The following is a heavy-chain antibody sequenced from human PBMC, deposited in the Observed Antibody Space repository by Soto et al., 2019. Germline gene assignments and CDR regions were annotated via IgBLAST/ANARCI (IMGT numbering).Heavy chain of an antibody. CDR3: ARDRQYSYGPYYYYYGMDV. V-gene: IGHV1-69*13. Sequence: GASVKVSCKASGGTFSSYAISWVRQAPGQGLEWMGGIIPIFGTANYAQKFKGRVTITADESTSTAYMELSSLRSEDTAVYYCARDRQYSYGPYYYYYGMDVWGQGTTVTVSS. CDR1: GGTFSSYA. CDR2: IIPIFGTA. J-gene: IGHJ6*02. D-gene: IGHD5-18*01.